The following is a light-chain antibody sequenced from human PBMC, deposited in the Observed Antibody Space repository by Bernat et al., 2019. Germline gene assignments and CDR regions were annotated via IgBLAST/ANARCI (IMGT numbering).Light chain of an antibody. CDR2: SNN. CDR3: ASWDSTRKGYV. J-gene: IGLJ1*01. V-gene: IGLV1-44*01. Sequence: QFVLTQPPSVSAAPGQRVTISCSGSSSNIGSDTVNWYQQVPGTAPKLLIYSNNRRPSGVPNRFSGSKSGTSASLAIGGLQSKDEADYYCASWDSTRKGYVFGPGTEVSV. CDR1: SSNIGSDT.